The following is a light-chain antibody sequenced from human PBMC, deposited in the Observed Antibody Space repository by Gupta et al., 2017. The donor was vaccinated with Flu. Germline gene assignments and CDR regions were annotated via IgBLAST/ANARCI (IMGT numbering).Light chain of an antibody. CDR2: AAS. CDR1: QSVNTH. CDR3: QQYNNWPPL. V-gene: IGKV3-15*01. J-gene: IGKJ4*01. Sequence: ERVLTQSPATLSVSPGERATLSCRASQSVNTHLAWYQQKPGQAPTLLIYAASTRATGIPARFSGSGSGTEFTLTISSLQSEDFAVYYCQQYNNWPPLFGGGTKVEIK.